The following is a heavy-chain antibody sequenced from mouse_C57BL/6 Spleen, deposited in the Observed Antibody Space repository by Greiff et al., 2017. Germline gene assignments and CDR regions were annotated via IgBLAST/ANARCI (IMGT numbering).Heavy chain of an antibody. CDR3: ARGYGSPWFAY. D-gene: IGHD1-1*01. V-gene: IGHV1-61*01. Sequence: QVQLQQPGAELVRPGSSVTLSCKASGYTFTSYWMDWVKQRPGQGLEWIGNIYPSDSETHYNQKFKDKATLTVDKSYSTAYMQLSMLTSEDSAVYYCARGYGSPWFAYWGQGTLVTVSA. CDR1: GYTFTSYW. CDR2: IYPSDSET. J-gene: IGHJ3*01.